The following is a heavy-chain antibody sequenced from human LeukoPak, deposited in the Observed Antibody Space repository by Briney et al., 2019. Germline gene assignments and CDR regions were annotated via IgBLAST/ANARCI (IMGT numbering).Heavy chain of an antibody. CDR3: ARVRVGGLDAFDI. Sequence: GGSLRLSCAASGFTVSSNYMSWVRQAPGKGLEWVSVIYSGGSTYYADSVKGRFTISRDNSKNTLYLQMNSLRAEDTAVYYCARVRVGGLDAFDIWGQGTMVTVSS. D-gene: IGHD6-19*01. CDR1: GFTVSSNY. CDR2: IYSGGST. V-gene: IGHV3-53*01. J-gene: IGHJ3*02.